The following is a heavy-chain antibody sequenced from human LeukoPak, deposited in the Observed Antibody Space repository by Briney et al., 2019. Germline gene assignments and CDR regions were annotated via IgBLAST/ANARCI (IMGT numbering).Heavy chain of an antibody. CDR1: GFTFSSHW. V-gene: IGHV3-7*05. J-gene: IGHJ3*02. D-gene: IGHD2-15*01. CDR2: IKQDGSEK. Sequence: GRSLRLSWAASGFTFSSHWMDWVRQAPGKGLESVANIKQDGSEKYCVDSVKGRFTISRDNAKKSLYLQMNSLRAEDTAVYYCAGSRVPGAVDIWGQGTMVTVSS. CDR3: AGSRVPGAVDI.